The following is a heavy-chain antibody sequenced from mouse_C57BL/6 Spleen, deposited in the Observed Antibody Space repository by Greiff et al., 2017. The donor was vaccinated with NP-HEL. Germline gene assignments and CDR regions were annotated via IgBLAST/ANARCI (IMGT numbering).Heavy chain of an antibody. Sequence: QVQLKQSGAELVKPGASVKISCKASGYAFSSYWMNWVKQRPGKGLEWIGQIYPGDGDTNYNGKFKGKATLTADKSSSTAYMQLSSLTSEDSAVYFCARYPLSYYAMDYWGQGTSVTVSS. D-gene: IGHD2-3*01. V-gene: IGHV1-80*01. CDR2: IYPGDGDT. CDR3: ARYPLSYYAMDY. J-gene: IGHJ4*01. CDR1: GYAFSSYW.